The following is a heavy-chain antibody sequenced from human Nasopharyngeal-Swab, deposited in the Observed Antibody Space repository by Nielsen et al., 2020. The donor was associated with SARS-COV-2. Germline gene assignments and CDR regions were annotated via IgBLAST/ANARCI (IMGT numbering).Heavy chain of an antibody. D-gene: IGHD6-19*01. J-gene: IGHJ4*02. Sequence: WIRQPPGKGLEWIGSIYHSGSTYYNPSLKSRVTISVDTSKNQFSLTLSSVTAADTAVYYCARDSYSSGWGPEYYFDYWGQGTLVTVSS. CDR3: ARDSYSSGWGPEYYFDY. CDR2: IYHSGST. V-gene: IGHV4-38-2*02.